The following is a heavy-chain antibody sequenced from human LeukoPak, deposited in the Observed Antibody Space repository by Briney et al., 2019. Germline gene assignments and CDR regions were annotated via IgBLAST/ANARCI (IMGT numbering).Heavy chain of an antibody. V-gene: IGHV1-69*13. CDR3: ARMGQYYYDSSGYYFDY. Sequence: ASVKVSCTASGGTFSSYAISWVRQAPGQGLEWMGGIIPIFGTANYAQKFQGRVTITADESTSTAYMELSSLRSEDTAVYYCARMGQYYYDSSGYYFDYWGQGTLVTVSS. CDR2: IIPIFGTA. J-gene: IGHJ4*02. D-gene: IGHD3-22*01. CDR1: GGTFSSYA.